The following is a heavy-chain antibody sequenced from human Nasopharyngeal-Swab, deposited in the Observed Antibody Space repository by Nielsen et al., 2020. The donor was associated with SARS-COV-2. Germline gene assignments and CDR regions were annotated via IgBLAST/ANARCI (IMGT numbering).Heavy chain of an antibody. CDR2: ILPIFGTA. J-gene: IGHJ6*02. D-gene: IGHD3-10*01. CDR3: ARGGYYGSGSYFHYYYGMDV. V-gene: IGHV1-69*13. Sequence: SVKVSCKASGGTFSSYAISWVRQAPGQGLEWMGGILPIFGTANYAQKFQGRVTITADESTSTAYMELSSLRSEDTAVYYCARGGYYGSGSYFHYYYGMDVWGQGTTVTVSS. CDR1: GGTFSSYA.